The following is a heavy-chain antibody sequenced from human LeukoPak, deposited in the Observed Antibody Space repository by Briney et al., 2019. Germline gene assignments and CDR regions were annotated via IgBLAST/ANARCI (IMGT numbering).Heavy chain of an antibody. V-gene: IGHV4-39*01. Sequence: SETLSLTCTVSGGSISSSSYYWGWIRQPPGKGLEWIGSIYYSGSTYYNPSLKSRVTISADTSKNQFSLKLSSVTAADTAVYYCARRVRYSSLDYWGQGTLVTVSS. CDR2: IYYSGST. CDR1: GGSISSSSYY. J-gene: IGHJ4*02. CDR3: ARRVRYSSLDY. D-gene: IGHD4-11*01.